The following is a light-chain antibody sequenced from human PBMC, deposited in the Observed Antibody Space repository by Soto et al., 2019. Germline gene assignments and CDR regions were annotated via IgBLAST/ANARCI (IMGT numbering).Light chain of an antibody. J-gene: IGKJ5*01. CDR3: QQSYSSIT. CDR1: QSIGTY. CDR2: AAS. V-gene: IGKV1-39*01. Sequence: DIQMTQSPGSLSASVGGRVTISFRASQSIGTYLIWYQQKPGKAPNLLIYAASSLHSGVPSRFSGSGSGTDFTLTISSLQPEDFATYYCQQSYSSITFGQGTRLEI.